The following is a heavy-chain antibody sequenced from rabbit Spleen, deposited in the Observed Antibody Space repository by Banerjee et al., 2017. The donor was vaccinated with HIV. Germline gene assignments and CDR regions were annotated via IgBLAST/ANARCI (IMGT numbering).Heavy chain of an antibody. CDR3: AGDHAISGYRFNL. CDR2: IAGSSSGFT. Sequence: QSLEESGGGLVQPEGSLALTCKASGFSFSSNDYICWVRQAPGKGLEWISCIAGSSSGFTYSATWAKGRFTISKTSSTTVTLQMTSLTAADTATYFCAGDHAISGYRFNLWGPGTLVTVS. J-gene: IGHJ4*01. CDR1: GFSFSSNDY. V-gene: IGHV1S40*01. D-gene: IGHD1-1*01.